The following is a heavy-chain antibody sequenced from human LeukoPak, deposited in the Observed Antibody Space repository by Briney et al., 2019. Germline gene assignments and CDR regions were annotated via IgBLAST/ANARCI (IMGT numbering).Heavy chain of an antibody. D-gene: IGHD6-19*01. J-gene: IGHJ5*02. V-gene: IGHV1-2*02. CDR3: ARDIFDSSGWYWFDP. CDR2: INPNSGGT. CDR1: GYTFTGYY. Sequence: GASVKVSCKASGYTFTGYYMHWVRQAPGQGPEWMGWINPNSGGTNYAQKFQGRVTMTRDTSISTAYMELSRLRSDDTAVYYCARDIFDSSGWYWFDPWGQGTLVTVSS.